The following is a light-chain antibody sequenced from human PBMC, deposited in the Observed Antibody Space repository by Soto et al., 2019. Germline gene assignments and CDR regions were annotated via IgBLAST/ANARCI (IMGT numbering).Light chain of an antibody. CDR3: RTYTTTGSSI. Sequence: QSVLTQPASVSGSPRQSITITCSGTTDDVGSTDSVSWYQHHPGEAPRLVIYEVKNRPSGVPGRFSGSKSVNTASLSISGLQPEDEADYYCRTYTTTGSSIFGSGTKVTVL. CDR1: TDDVGSTDS. CDR2: EVK. V-gene: IGLV2-14*01. J-gene: IGLJ1*01.